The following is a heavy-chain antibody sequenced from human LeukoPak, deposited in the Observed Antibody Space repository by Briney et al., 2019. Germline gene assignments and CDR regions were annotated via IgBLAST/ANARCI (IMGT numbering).Heavy chain of an antibody. D-gene: IGHD6-6*01. CDR3: ARSGIAARPATGPFDY. J-gene: IGHJ4*02. CDR1: GGSISSYY. Sequence: PSETLSLTCIVTGGSISSYYWSWIRQPPGKGLEWIGYIYYSGSTNYNPSLKSRVTISVDTSNNQFSLKLSSVTAADTAVYYCARSGIAARPATGPFDYWGQGTLVTVSS. V-gene: IGHV4-59*01. CDR2: IYYSGST.